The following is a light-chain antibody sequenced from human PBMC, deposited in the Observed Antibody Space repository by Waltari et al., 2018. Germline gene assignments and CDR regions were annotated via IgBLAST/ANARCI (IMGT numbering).Light chain of an antibody. Sequence: DIVLTQSPGTLSLSPGERATPSCRASQSVSRYLAWYQQKPGQAPRLLIYDASTRATGIPDRFSGSGSGTDFSLTISRLEPEDFAVYYCQKYGSLPATFGQGTKVEIK. CDR2: DAS. V-gene: IGKV3-20*01. CDR3: QKYGSLPAT. CDR1: QSVSRY. J-gene: IGKJ1*01.